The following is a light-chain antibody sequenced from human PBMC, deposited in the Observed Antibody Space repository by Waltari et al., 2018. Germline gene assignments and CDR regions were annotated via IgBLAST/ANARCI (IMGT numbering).Light chain of an antibody. V-gene: IGKV1-12*01. CDR2: GVS. J-gene: IGKJ4*01. CDR1: QAINHW. Sequence: DIQMTQSPSSVSASVGDRVTIACRASQAINHWLVWYQQKPGKPPRLLLNGVSSLASGVPSRFSGSGSGTDFTLTISSLQPEDFATYYCQQPYSLPLTFGGGTKVEI. CDR3: QQPYSLPLT.